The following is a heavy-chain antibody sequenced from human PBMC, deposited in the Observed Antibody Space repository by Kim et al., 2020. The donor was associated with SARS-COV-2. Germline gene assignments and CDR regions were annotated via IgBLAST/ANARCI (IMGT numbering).Heavy chain of an antibody. Sequence: GGSLRLSCAASGFTFRNYNMKWVRQSPGEGLEWVSSINTCSTHIYYADSVEGRFTISRDNAQNSLYLQMNSLRAEDTAVYYCATSSYDILTGYFYGMDVWGQGTTVTVSS. CDR2: INTCSTHI. CDR1: GFTFRNYN. CDR3: ATSSYDILTGYFYGMDV. V-gene: IGHV3-21*01. D-gene: IGHD3-9*01. J-gene: IGHJ6*02.